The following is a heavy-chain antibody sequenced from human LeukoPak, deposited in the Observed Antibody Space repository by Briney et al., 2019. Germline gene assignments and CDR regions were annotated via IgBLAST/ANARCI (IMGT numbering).Heavy chain of an antibody. CDR1: GGTFSSYA. CDR3: ARDSSQTHYDILTGYPTLYYYYGMDV. Sequence: VASVKVSCKASGGTFSSYAISWVRQAPGQGLEWMGGIIPTFGTANYAQKFQGRVTITADKSTSTAYMELSSLRSEDTAVYYCARDSSQTHYDILTGYPTLYYYYGMDVWGKGTTVTVSS. V-gene: IGHV1-69*06. CDR2: IIPTFGTA. J-gene: IGHJ6*04. D-gene: IGHD3-9*01.